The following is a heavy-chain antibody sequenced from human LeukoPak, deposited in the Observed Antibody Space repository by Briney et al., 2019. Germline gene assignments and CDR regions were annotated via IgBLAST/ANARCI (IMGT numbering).Heavy chain of an antibody. V-gene: IGHV1-8*01. CDR3: ARGREAVAGTVDY. Sequence: GASVKVSCKASGYTFTSYDINWVRQATGQGLEWMGWMNPSSGNTGYAQKFQGRVTMTRNTSISTAYMELSSLRSEDTAVYYCARGREAVAGTVDYWGQGTLVTVSS. CDR2: MNPSSGNT. J-gene: IGHJ4*02. D-gene: IGHD6-19*01. CDR1: GYTFTSYD.